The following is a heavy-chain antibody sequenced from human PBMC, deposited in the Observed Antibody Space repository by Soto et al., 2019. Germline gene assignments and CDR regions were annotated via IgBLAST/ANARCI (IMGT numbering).Heavy chain of an antibody. V-gene: IGHV4-39*01. CDR2: IYYSGST. J-gene: IGHJ4*02. D-gene: IGHD3-3*01. CDR1: GGSISSSSYY. CDR3: ARRHDFWSGYSDY. Sequence: SETLSLTCTVSGGSISSSSYYWGWIRQPPGKGLEWIGSIYYSGSTYYNPSLKSRVTISVDTSKNQFSLKLSSVTAADTAVYYCARRHDFWSGYSDYCGQGTLVTVSS.